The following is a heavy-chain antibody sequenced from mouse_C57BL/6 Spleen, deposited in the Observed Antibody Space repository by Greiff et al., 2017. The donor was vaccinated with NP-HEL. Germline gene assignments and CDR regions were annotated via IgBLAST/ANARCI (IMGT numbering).Heavy chain of an antibody. CDR3: NYYGSSYDAMGY. V-gene: IGHV1-15*01. Sequence: VQLQQPGAELVRPGASVTLSCKASGYTFTDYEMHWVKQTPVHGLEWIGAIDPETGGTAYNQKFKGKAILTADKSSSTAYMELRSLTSEDSAVYYCNYYGSSYDAMGYWGQGTSVTVSS. D-gene: IGHD1-1*01. J-gene: IGHJ4*01. CDR1: GYTFTDYE. CDR2: IDPETGGT.